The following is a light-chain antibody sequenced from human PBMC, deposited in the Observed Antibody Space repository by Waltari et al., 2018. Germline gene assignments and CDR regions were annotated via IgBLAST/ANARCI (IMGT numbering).Light chain of an antibody. Sequence: DIQMTQSPPTLSASVGDRVPITCRASQSIGSWLAWYQQKPGKAPKLLIYEATSLESGVPSRFSASGSGTEFTLTISSLQPDDFATYYCQRYNSYPITFGPGTKVDI. CDR1: QSIGSW. J-gene: IGKJ3*01. V-gene: IGKV1-5*03. CDR3: QRYNSYPIT. CDR2: EAT.